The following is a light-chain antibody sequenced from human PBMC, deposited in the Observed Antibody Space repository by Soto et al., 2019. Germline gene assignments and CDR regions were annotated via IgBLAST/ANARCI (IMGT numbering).Light chain of an antibody. CDR2: DAA. CDR3: QQYNSYSEA. V-gene: IGKV1-39*01. J-gene: IGKJ1*01. Sequence: IEVTQSPSSLAACLGDRVTITCRASQTICTYVNWYRQKSGAAPELLIYDAATLQSGVPSRCRGGASGTDFTLTISSLQLDDFATYYCQQYNSYSEAFGQGTKVDIK. CDR1: QTICTY.